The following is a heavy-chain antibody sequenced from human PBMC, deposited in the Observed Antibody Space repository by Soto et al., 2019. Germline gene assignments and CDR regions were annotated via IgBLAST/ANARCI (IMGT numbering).Heavy chain of an antibody. CDR2: IRNRANSYRK. J-gene: IGHJ5*02. CDR3: ATIDLVEKFDP. Sequence: EVQLVESGGGLVQPGGSLRLSCAASGFIFSDRYMDWVRQTPGKGLEWLGRIRNRANSYRKEYAASVRGRFTISRYDSNNLLYLQMSSLKYDATAVYYCATIDLVEKFDPRGQGILVTVSS. CDR1: GFIFSDRY. V-gene: IGHV3-72*01. D-gene: IGHD2-8*02.